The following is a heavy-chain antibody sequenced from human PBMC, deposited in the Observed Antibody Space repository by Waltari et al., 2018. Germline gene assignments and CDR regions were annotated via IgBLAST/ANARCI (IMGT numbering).Heavy chain of an antibody. CDR3: ASEPLRYDILTGYYLYNWFDP. J-gene: IGHJ5*02. CDR2: IIPIFGTA. D-gene: IGHD3-9*01. V-gene: IGHV1-69*05. Sequence: QVQLVQSGAEVKKPGSSVKVSCKASGGTFSSYAISWVRQAPGPGLDWMGGIIPIFGTANYAQKFQGRVTITTDESTSTAYMELSSLRSEDTAVYYCASEPLRYDILTGYYLYNWFDPWGQGTLVTVSS. CDR1: GGTFSSYA.